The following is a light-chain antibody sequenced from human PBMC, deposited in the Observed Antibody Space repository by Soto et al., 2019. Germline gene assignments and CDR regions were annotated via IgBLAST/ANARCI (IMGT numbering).Light chain of an antibody. V-gene: IGLV2-8*01. CDR2: EVN. J-gene: IGLJ3*02. CDR1: SSDVGGNDY. CDR3: CSYGFAGSDYLV. Sequence: QSVLTQPPSASGSPGQSVTISCTGASSDVGGNDYVSWYQHHPGKVPKLMIFEVNKRPSGVPHLFSGSKSGNTASLTVSGLQAEDEADYYCCSYGFAGSDYLVFGGGTKVTVL.